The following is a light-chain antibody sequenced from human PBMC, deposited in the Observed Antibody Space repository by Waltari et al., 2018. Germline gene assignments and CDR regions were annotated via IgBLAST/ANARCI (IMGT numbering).Light chain of an antibody. CDR1: EIAFQN. V-gene: IGLV3-21*02. CDR2: DDT. CDR3: QVWDHGSDGGV. Sequence: SYVLTQPPSVSVAPGQTAKITCGGSEIAFQNVHWYQKKPGQAPVLVVYDDTDRPSGIPERFSGSNSRNTATLTISRVEAGDEADYYCQVWDHGSDGGVFGGGTELIV. J-gene: IGLJ3*02.